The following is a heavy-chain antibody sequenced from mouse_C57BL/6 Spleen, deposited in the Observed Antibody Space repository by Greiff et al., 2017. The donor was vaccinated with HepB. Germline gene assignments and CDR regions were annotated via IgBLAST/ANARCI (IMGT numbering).Heavy chain of an antibody. CDR3: ARRPYGSSYKWYFDV. D-gene: IGHD1-1*01. V-gene: IGHV5-4*03. J-gene: IGHJ1*03. Sequence: EVKLMESGGGLVKPGGSLKLSCAASGFTFSSYAMSWVRQTPEKRLEWVATISDGGSYTYYPDNVKGRFTISRDNAKNNLYLQMSHLKSEDTAMYYCARRPYGSSYKWYFDVWGTGTTVTVSS. CDR1: GFTFSSYA. CDR2: ISDGGSYT.